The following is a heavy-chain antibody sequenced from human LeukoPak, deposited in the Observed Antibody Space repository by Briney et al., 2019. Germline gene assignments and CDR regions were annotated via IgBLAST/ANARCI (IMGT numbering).Heavy chain of an antibody. CDR2: INPNSGGT. V-gene: IGHV1-2*02. CDR1: GFTFTDYY. Sequence: ASVKVSCKASGFTFTDYYIHWVRQAPGQGLEWMGWINPNSGGTNYAQKFQGRVTMTRDTSISTAYMELSRLRSDDTAVYYCARGLNWGGDYWGQGTLVTVSS. J-gene: IGHJ4*02. CDR3: ARGLNWGGDY. D-gene: IGHD7-27*01.